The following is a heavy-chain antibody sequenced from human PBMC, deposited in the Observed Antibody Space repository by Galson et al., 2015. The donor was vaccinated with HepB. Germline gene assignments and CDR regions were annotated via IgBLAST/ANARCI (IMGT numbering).Heavy chain of an antibody. D-gene: IGHD3-10*01. CDR1: GFNFGTYW. CDR2: IKQDGSEK. CDR3: ARDGRGSSPFDY. Sequence: SLRLSCAASGFNFGTYWMTWVRQAPGRGLERVANIKQDGSEKLYVDSVKGRFTISRDNAKNSLYLQMNSLRDEDTAVYYCARDGRGSSPFDYWGQGVLVIVSS. J-gene: IGHJ4*02. V-gene: IGHV3-7*01.